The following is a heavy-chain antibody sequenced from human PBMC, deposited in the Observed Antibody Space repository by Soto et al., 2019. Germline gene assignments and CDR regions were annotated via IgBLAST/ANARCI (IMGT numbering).Heavy chain of an antibody. CDR2: IIPILGIA. V-gene: IGHV1-69*02. D-gene: IGHD4-17*01. J-gene: IGHJ4*02. CDR1: GGTFSSYT. Sequence: ASVKVSCKASGGTFSSYTISWVRQAPGQGLEWMGRIIPILGIANYAQKFQGRVTITADKSTSTAYMELSSLRSEDTAVYYCANSFTDDYGDYTFDYWGQGTLVTVSS. CDR3: ANSFTDDYGDYTFDY.